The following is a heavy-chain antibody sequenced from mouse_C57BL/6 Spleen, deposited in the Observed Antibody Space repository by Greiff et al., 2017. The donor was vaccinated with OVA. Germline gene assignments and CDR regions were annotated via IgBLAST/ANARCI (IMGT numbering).Heavy chain of an antibody. CDR2: IDPSDSYT. V-gene: IGHV1-59*01. CDR1: GYTFTSYW. J-gene: IGHJ2*01. CDR3: ARNKGFDY. Sequence: QVQLQQPGAELVRPGTSVKLSCKASGYTFTSYWMHWVKQRPGQGLEWIGVIDPSDSYTNYNQKFKGKATLTVDTSSSTAYMQLSSLTSEDSAVYYRARNKGFDYWGQGTPLTVSS.